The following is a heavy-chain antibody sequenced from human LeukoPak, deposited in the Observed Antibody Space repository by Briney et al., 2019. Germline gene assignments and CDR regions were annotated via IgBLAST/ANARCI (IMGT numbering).Heavy chain of an antibody. CDR1: GGSISSSSYY. CDR3: ARDRGSYFAFDI. J-gene: IGHJ3*02. Sequence: SETLSLTCTVSGGSISSSSYYWGWIRQPPGKGLEWIGSIYYSGSTYYNPSLKSRVTISVDTSKNQFSLKLSSVTAADTAVYYCARDRGSYFAFDIWGQGTMVTVSS. CDR2: IYYSGST. D-gene: IGHD1-26*01. V-gene: IGHV4-39*07.